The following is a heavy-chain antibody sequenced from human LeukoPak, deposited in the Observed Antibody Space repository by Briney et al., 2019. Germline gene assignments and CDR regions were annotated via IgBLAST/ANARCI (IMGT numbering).Heavy chain of an antibody. J-gene: IGHJ4*02. V-gene: IGHV4-4*09. CDR1: GGSISSYY. D-gene: IGHD6-19*01. CDR2: TYTSGST. CDR3: AGTPGIAVAGTSYYFDY. Sequence: PSETLSLTCTASGGSISSYYWSWIRQPPGKGLEWIGYTYTSGSTNYNPSLKSRVTISVDTSKNQFSLKLSSVTAVDTAVYYCAGTPGIAVAGTSYYFDYWGQGTLVTVSS.